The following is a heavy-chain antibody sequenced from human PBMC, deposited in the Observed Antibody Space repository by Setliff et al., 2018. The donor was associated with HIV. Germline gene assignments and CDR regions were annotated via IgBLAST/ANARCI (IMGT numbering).Heavy chain of an antibody. CDR3: AKDLYYDILTGYPWGAFDI. CDR2: IKTDGSEK. Sequence: PGGSLRLSCAASGFTFSSYWMSWVRQAPGKGPEWVANIKTDGSEKFYVDSVKGRFTISRDNAKNSLYLQMNSLRAEDTAVYYCAKDLYYDILTGYPWGAFDIWGQGTMVTVSS. D-gene: IGHD3-9*01. J-gene: IGHJ3*02. CDR1: GFTFSSYW. V-gene: IGHV3-7*03.